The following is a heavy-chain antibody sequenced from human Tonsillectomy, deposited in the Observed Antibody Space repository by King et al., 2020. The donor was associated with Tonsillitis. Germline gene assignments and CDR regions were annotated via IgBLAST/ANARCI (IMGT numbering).Heavy chain of an antibody. CDR1: GVTVSNNY. D-gene: IGHD6-6*01. Sequence: VQLVESGGGFIQPGGSLRLSCADSGVTVSNNYMGLVRQALGKGVEWVSLIYIVGNTYYADSVTGRLSISRDTSKNTLYLQMNSLRAEDTAVYYCARVAATYSSSSLVYYYNYMDVWGKGTTVTVSS. CDR2: IYIVGNT. J-gene: IGHJ6*03. CDR3: ARVAATYSSSSLVYYYNYMDV. V-gene: IGHV3-53*01.